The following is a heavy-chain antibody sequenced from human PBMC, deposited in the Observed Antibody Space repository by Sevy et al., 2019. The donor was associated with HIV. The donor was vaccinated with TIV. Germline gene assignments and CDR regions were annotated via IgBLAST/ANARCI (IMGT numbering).Heavy chain of an antibody. V-gene: IGHV3-49*03. Sequence: GGSLRLSCTSSGFTFGDYAMSWFRQAPGKGLEWVAFIRRNSHEPYGGTTEYVASVKGRFTISRDDSKSIAYLQRNSLKTEDTAVYYCTRALATADTPEYYFDYWGQGILVTVSS. CDR3: TRALATADTPEYYFDY. CDR1: GFTFGDYA. D-gene: IGHD5-12*01. CDR2: IRRNSHEPYGGTT. J-gene: IGHJ4*02.